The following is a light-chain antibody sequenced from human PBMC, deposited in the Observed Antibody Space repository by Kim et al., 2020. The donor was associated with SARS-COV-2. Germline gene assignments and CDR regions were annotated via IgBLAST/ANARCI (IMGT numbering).Light chain of an antibody. CDR2: NNN. CDR1: SSNIGSNT. J-gene: IGLJ3*02. CDR3: AAWDDSLNGFWV. V-gene: IGLV1-44*01. Sequence: QSVLTQAPSASGTPGQRVTISCSGSSSNIGSNTINWYQQLPGTAPKLLIHNNNQRPSGVPDRFSGSKSDTSASLAISGLQSEDEADYYCAAWDDSLNGFWVFGGGTQLTVL.